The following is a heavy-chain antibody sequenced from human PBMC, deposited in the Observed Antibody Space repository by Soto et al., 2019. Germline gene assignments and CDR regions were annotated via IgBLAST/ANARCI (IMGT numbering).Heavy chain of an antibody. CDR2: IIPIFGTA. J-gene: IGHJ4*02. CDR3: ARDLIYYDSSGYFDY. CDR1: GGTFSSYA. Sequence: SVKVSCKASGGTFSSYAISWVRQAPGQGLEWMGGIIPIFGTANYAQKFQGRVTITADESTSTAYMELSSLRSEDTAVYYCARDLIYYDSSGYFDYWGQGTLVTVSS. V-gene: IGHV1-69*13. D-gene: IGHD3-22*01.